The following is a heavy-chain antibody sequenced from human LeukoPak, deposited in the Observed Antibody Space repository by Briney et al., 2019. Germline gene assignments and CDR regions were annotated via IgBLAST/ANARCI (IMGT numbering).Heavy chain of an antibody. CDR1: GFTFSNYA. CDR2: ISGSGGST. CDR3: AKVPGIAAADRGPFDY. J-gene: IGHJ4*02. D-gene: IGHD6-13*01. V-gene: IGHV3-23*01. Sequence: GGSLRLSCAASGFTFSNYAMNWVRQAPGEGLEWVSVISGSGGSTYYVDSVKGRFTISRDNSKNTLYLQMNSLRADDTAVYYCAKVPGIAAADRGPFDYWGQGTLVTVSS.